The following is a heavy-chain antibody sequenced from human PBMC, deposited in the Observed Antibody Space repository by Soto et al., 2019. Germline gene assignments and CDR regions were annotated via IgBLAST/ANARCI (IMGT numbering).Heavy chain of an antibody. CDR1: GFTVRR. V-gene: IGHV3-66*01. Sequence: EVQVVESGGGLVQPGGSLRLSCAASGFTVRRVSWIRQAPGQGLNWVSVIYSDLGTYHTDSVQGRFTISRDSSRNTVFLQMNSLRVEDTAVYYCLREREGDGFAELWGQGTLVTVSS. CDR2: IYSDLGT. D-gene: IGHD1-7*01. J-gene: IGHJ4*02. CDR3: LREREGDGFAEL.